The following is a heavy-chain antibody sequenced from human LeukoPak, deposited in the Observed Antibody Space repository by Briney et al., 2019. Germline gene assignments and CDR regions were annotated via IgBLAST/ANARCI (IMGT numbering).Heavy chain of an antibody. CDR1: GSSINNNF. CDR2: IYYSGST. D-gene: IGHD3-22*01. Sequence: SETLSLTCTVSGSSINNNFWTWIRQPPGKGLEWVGYIYYSGSTNYNPSLKSRVTISVDTSKNQFSLRLSSVTAADTALYYCARDTVTLIVNRAFDIWGQGTMVTVSS. V-gene: IGHV4-59*01. J-gene: IGHJ3*02. CDR3: ARDTVTLIVNRAFDI.